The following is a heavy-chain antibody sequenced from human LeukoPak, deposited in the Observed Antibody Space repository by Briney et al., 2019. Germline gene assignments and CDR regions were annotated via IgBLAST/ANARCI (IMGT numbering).Heavy chain of an antibody. J-gene: IGHJ4*02. CDR3: ARAPREWLLGYYFEY. D-gene: IGHD3-3*01. CDR2: ISWNSGSI. V-gene: IGHV3-9*01. CDR1: GFTFDDYA. Sequence: PGGSLRLSCAASGFTFDDYAMHWVRQGPGKGLEWVSGISWNSGSIGYADSVKGRFTIFRDNAKNSLYLQMNSLRAEDTAVYYCARAPREWLLGYYFEYWGQGTLVTVSS.